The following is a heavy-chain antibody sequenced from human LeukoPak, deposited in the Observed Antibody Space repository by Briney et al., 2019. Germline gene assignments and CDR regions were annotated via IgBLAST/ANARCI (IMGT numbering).Heavy chain of an antibody. CDR2: INPNSGGT. J-gene: IGHJ4*02. CDR3: ASHRQDYDSSGYYYFDC. Sequence: ASVKVSCKASGYTFTGYYMHWVRQAPGQGLEWMGWINPNSGGTNYAQKFQGRVTMTRDTSISTAYMELSSLRSEDTAVYYCASHRQDYDSSGYYYFDCWGQGTLVTVSS. CDR1: GYTFTGYY. V-gene: IGHV1-2*02. D-gene: IGHD3-22*01.